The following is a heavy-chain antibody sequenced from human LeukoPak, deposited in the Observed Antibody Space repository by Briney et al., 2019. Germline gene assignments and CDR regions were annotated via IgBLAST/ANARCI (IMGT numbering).Heavy chain of an antibody. CDR1: GDSISSSHW. J-gene: IGHJ3*02. D-gene: IGHD2-15*01. CDR3: ARAYYSGCAFDI. CDR2: ISSSSSTI. V-gene: IGHV3-48*01. Sequence: ETLSLTCAVSGDSISSSHWWSWVRQSPGKGLEWVSYISSSSSTIYYADSVKGRFTISRDNAKNSLYLQMNSLRAEDTAVYYCARAYYSGCAFDIWGQGTMVTVSS.